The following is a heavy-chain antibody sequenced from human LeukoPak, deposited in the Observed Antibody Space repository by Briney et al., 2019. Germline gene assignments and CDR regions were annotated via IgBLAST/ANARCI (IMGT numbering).Heavy chain of an antibody. D-gene: IGHD3-10*01. CDR1: GYTFTSYY. V-gene: IGHV1-46*01. J-gene: IGHJ3*02. Sequence: GASVKVSCKASGYTFTSYYMHWVRQAPGQGLEWMGIINPSGGSTSYAQKFQGRVTMTRDTSTSTVYMELSSLRSEDTAVYYCARGDEALLWFGELLAANAFDIWGQGTMVTVSS. CDR2: INPSGGST. CDR3: ARGDEALLWFGELLAANAFDI.